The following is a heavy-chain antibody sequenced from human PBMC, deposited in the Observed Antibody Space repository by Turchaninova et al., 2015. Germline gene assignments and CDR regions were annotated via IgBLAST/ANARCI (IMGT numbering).Heavy chain of an antibody. D-gene: IGHD4-17*01. J-gene: IGHJ4*02. CDR2: IYYSGSA. CDR1: GGAISGSTYY. V-gene: IGHV4-39*07. CDR3: ARDLRATVPYELAY. Sequence: QLQLQESGPGLVKPSETLSLTCTVSGGAISGSTYYWGWIRQPPGKGLEWIGSIYYSGSAYYNPSLKSRVTISVDTSKNQCSLKLSSVTAADTAVYYCARDLRATVPYELAYWGQGTLVTVSS.